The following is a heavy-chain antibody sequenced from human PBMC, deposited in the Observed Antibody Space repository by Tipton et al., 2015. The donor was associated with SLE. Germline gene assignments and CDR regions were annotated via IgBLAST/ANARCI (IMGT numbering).Heavy chain of an antibody. D-gene: IGHD6-19*01. Sequence: QLVQSGAEVKKPGESLKISCQASGYTFAIQWIAWVRQMPGKGLEWMGSIYPEDSDTRYSPSFQGQVTISADKSIDTAYLQWTNPKASASAMYYCARLDFPSGDWYNEGWFVPWGQGTLVLVSS. CDR3: ARLDFPSGDWYNEGWFVP. V-gene: IGHV5-51*03. J-gene: IGHJ5*02. CDR1: GYTFAIQW. CDR2: IYPEDSDT.